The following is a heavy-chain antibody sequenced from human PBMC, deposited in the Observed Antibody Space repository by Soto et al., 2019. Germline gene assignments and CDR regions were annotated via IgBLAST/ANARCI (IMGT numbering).Heavy chain of an antibody. Sequence: GGSLRLSCAASGFTFSSYDMHWVRQATGKGLEWVSAIGTAGDTYYPGSVKGRFTISRENAKNSLYLQMNSLRAGDTAVYYCARAGYSSGWSYGMDVWGQGTTVTVSS. CDR3: ARAGYSSGWSYGMDV. CDR2: IGTAGDT. V-gene: IGHV3-13*01. J-gene: IGHJ6*02. CDR1: GFTFSSYD. D-gene: IGHD6-19*01.